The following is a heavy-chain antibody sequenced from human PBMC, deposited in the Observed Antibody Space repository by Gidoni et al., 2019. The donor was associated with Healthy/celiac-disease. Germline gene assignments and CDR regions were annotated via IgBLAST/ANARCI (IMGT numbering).Heavy chain of an antibody. Sequence: QVQLVESGGGVVQPGRSLRLSCAPSGFTFSSYAMHWVRRVPGKGLEWVAVISYDGRNKYYADSVKGRFTISRDNSKNTLYLQMNSRRAEETAVYYCARDGRDYDFWSGYYLTYYYYGMDVWGQGTTVTVSS. V-gene: IGHV3-30*01. J-gene: IGHJ6*02. CDR1: GFTFSSYA. CDR3: ARDGRDYDFWSGYYLTYYYYGMDV. CDR2: ISYDGRNK. D-gene: IGHD3-3*01.